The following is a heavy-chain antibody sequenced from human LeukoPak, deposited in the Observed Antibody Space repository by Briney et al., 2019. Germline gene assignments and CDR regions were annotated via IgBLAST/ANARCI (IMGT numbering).Heavy chain of an antibody. V-gene: IGHV3-66*01. CDR3: ARVAYLGGRDY. J-gene: IGHJ4*02. CDR1: GFTVSSNY. CDR2: IYSGGST. Sequence: GGSLRLSCAASGFTVSSNYMSWVRQAPGKGLEWVSIIYSGGSTYYADSVKGRFTISRDNSKNTLYLQMNSLRAEDTAVYYCARVAYLGGRDYWGQGTLVTVSS. D-gene: IGHD3-10*01.